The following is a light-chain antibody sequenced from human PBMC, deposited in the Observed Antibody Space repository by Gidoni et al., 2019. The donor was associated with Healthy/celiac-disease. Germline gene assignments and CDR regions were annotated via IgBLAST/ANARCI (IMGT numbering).Light chain of an antibody. V-gene: IGLV3-19*01. CDR1: SLRSYY. CDR2: GKN. J-gene: IGLJ3*02. Sequence: SSELTQDPDVAVALGQTVRITCQGDSLRSYYASWYQQKPGQAPVLVIYGKNNRPSGIPDRFSGSSSGNTASLPITGAQAEDEADYYCNSRDSSGNHLVFGGGTKLTVL. CDR3: NSRDSSGNHLV.